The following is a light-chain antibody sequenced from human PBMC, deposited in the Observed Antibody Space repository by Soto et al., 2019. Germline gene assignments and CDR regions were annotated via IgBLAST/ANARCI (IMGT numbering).Light chain of an antibody. Sequence: EIMMTQSPGTLSVSPGEGATLSCTASQSVSSSYLAWYQHKPGQAPRLLIYGASSRATGIPNRFSGSGSGTDFTLTISRLEPEDFAVYYCQQYGSSPPYSFGQGTKVDIK. J-gene: IGKJ2*01. CDR2: GAS. CDR3: QQYGSSPPYS. CDR1: QSVSSSY. V-gene: IGKV3-20*01.